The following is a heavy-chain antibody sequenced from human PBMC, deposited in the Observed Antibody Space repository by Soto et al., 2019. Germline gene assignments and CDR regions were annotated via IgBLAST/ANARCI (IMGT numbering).Heavy chain of an antibody. CDR3: ARLTGVFRLVLDY. D-gene: IGHD3-16*01. V-gene: IGHV1-2*02. CDR2: INPNTGGT. Sequence: ASVKVSCKASGFSLTGYYFHWIRAAPGQGLEWLGWINPNTGGTTYAQKFQGRVTLTWDTSINTAYMELSSLRPDDTAMYYCARLTGVFRLVLDYWGQGTQVTVSS. J-gene: IGHJ4*02. CDR1: GFSLTGYY.